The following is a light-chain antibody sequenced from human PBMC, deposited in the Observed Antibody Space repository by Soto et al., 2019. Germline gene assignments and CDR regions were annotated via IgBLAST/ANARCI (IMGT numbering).Light chain of an antibody. Sequence: QSVLTQSPSASASLGASVKLTCTLSSGHNNYAIAWHQQQPDKGPRYLMKVNSDGSHIKGDGIPDRFSGSSSGAERYLTISSLQSEDEADYYCQTWGPGFRVFGGGTKVTVL. CDR3: QTWGPGFRV. CDR1: SGHNNYA. CDR2: VNSDGSH. V-gene: IGLV4-69*01. J-gene: IGLJ2*01.